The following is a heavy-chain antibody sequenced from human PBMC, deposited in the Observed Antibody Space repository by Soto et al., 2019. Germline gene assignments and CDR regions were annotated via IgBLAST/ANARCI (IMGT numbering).Heavy chain of an antibody. CDR3: AREIRQDYYDSSGYLVSPFDYFDY. J-gene: IGHJ4*02. CDR2: TYYRSKWYN. D-gene: IGHD3-22*01. V-gene: IGHV6-1*01. CDR1: GDSVSSNSAA. Sequence: SQTLSLTCAISGDSVSSNSAAWNWIRQSPSRGLEWLGRTYYRSKWYNDYAVSVKSRITINPDTSKNQFSLQLNSVTPEDTAVYYCAREIRQDYYDSSGYLVSPFDYFDYWGQGTQVTVSS.